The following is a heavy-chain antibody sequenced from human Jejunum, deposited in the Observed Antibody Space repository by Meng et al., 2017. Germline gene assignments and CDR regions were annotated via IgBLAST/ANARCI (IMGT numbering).Heavy chain of an antibody. CDR2: VSYRGDST. CDR1: GFTFSSDV. Sequence: GGSLRLSCGASGFTFSSDVMSWVRQAPGKGLEWVSSVSYRGDSTYYADSVKGRFTISRDNSKNTVDLHMHSLRAEDTAVYYCARTLGVRGLDYWGPGTLVTVSS. V-gene: IGHV3-23*01. J-gene: IGHJ4*02. D-gene: IGHD3-10*01. CDR3: ARTLGVRGLDY.